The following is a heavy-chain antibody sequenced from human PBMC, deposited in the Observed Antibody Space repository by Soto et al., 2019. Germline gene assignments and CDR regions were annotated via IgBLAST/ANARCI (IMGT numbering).Heavy chain of an antibody. CDR2: IYYSGST. D-gene: IGHD3-22*01. J-gene: IGHJ2*01. Sequence: SETLSLTCTVSGGSISSYYWSWIRQPPGKGLEWIGYIYYSGSTNYNPSLKSRVTISVDTSKNQFSLKLSSVTAADTAVYYCARDGYYDSSGYLVRYFDLWGRGTLVTVSS. CDR1: GGSISSYY. CDR3: ARDGYYDSSGYLVRYFDL. V-gene: IGHV4-59*01.